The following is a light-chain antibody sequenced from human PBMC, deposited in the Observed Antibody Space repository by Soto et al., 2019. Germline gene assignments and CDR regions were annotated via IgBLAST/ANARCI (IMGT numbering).Light chain of an antibody. J-gene: IGLJ3*02. CDR3: VAWDSTRDVVV. CDR1: SPNIGNNY. V-gene: IGLV1-51*01. CDR2: DNN. Sequence: QAVVTQPPSVAAAPGPKVTIYCTGSSPNIGNNYVSWYQQLPGTAPKLLIYDNNKRPSGIPGRFSGSKSGTSATLGITGLQTGDEADYYCVAWDSTRDVVVFGGGTQLTVL.